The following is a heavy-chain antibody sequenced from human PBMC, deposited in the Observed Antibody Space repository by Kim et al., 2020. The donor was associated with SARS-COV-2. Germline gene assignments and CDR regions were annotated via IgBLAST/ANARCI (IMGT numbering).Heavy chain of an antibody. D-gene: IGHD6-13*01. CDR3: ARGCIAAVLLDYYYYMDV. V-gene: IGHV4-34*01. CDR2: INHSGST. Sequence: SETLSLTCAVYGGSFSGYYWSWIRQPPGKGLEWIGEINHSGSTNYNPSLKSRVTISVDTSKNQFSLKLSSVTAADTAVYYCARGCIAAVLLDYYYYMDVWGKGTTVTVSS. CDR1: GGSFSGYY. J-gene: IGHJ6*03.